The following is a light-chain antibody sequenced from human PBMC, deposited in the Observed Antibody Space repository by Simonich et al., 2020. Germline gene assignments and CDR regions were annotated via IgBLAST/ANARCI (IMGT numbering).Light chain of an antibody. CDR1: SSDVGSYNL. J-gene: IGLJ3*02. CDR2: EGS. V-gene: IGLV2-14*02. CDR3: QSYDSSLSGWV. Sequence: QSALTQPASVAGAPGQSIPISCTGTSSDVGSYNLVSWYQQHPGKAPKLMIYEGSKRPSGVSNRFSGSKSGNTASLTISGLQAEDEADYYCQSYDSSLSGWVFGGGTKLTVL.